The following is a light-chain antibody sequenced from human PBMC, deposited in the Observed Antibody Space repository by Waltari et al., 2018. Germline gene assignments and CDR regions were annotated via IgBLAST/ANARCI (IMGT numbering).Light chain of an antibody. Sequence: QSVLTQPPSASGTPGQRVTISCSGSTSNIRPNYVYWYQQLPGTAPKLLIYMNNKRTSGAHDRVSGSKSGTSAALAISGLRSEDEADYSCATWDDSLMQGVFGGGTKLTVL. V-gene: IGLV1-47*01. CDR2: MNN. CDR1: TSNIRPNY. J-gene: IGLJ3*02. CDR3: ATWDDSLMQGV.